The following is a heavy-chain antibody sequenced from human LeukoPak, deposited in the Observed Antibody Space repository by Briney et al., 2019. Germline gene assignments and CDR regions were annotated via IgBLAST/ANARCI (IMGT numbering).Heavy chain of an antibody. D-gene: IGHD4-17*01. CDR2: IYYSGSTDYSGST. CDR1: GGSISSHF. J-gene: IGHJ3*02. V-gene: IGHV4-59*08. Sequence: SETLSLTCTVSGGSISSHFWSWIRQPPGKGLEWIAYIYYSGSTDYSGSTDYNPSLKGRVTISVDTSKKQFSLKLSSVTAGDTAVYYCARQTMTTADAFDIWGQGTMVTVSS. CDR3: ARQTMTTADAFDI.